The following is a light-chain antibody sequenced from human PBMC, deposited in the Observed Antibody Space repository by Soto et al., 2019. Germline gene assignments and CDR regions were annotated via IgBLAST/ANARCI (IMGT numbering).Light chain of an antibody. Sequence: EIVMTQSPATLSVSPGERATLSCRASQSVSSNSAWYQQKPGQAPRLLIYGASTRATGIPARFSGSGSGTEFTLTISSLQSEDFAVYYCQQYNNWPQTFGPGTKVDIK. V-gene: IGKV3-15*01. J-gene: IGKJ3*01. CDR3: QQYNNWPQT. CDR1: QSVSSN. CDR2: GAS.